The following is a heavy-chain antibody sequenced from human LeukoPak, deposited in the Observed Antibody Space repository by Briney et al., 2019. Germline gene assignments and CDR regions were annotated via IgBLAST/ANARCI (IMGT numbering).Heavy chain of an antibody. CDR2: IYHSGST. V-gene: IGHV4-38-2*02. CDR3: ARVGPYYYYYMDV. J-gene: IGHJ6*03. Sequence: PSETLSLTCTVSAYSITSGYYWGWIRQPPGKGLEWIGRIYHSGSTYYSPSLQSRVTISVDTSKNQFSLKLSSVTAADTAVYYCARVGPYYYYYMDVWGKGTTVTVSS. CDR1: AYSITSGYY.